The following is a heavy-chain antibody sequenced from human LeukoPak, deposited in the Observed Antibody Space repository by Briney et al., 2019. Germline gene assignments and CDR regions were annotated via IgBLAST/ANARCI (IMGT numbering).Heavy chain of an antibody. CDR1: GGSISSSNW. CDR3: ARDQGTVLLWFGEPKNFDY. CDR2: IYHSGST. Sequence: SGTLSLTCAVSGGSISSSNWWSWVRQPPGKGLEWIGEIYHSGSTNYNPSLKSRVTISVDKSKNQFSLRLSSVTAADTAVYYCARDQGTVLLWFGEPKNFDYWGQGTLVTVSS. V-gene: IGHV4-4*02. D-gene: IGHD3-10*01. J-gene: IGHJ4*02.